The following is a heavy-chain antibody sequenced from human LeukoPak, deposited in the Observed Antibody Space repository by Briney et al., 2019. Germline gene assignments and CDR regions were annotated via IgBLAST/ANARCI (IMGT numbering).Heavy chain of an antibody. CDR1: GESLNGRC. Sequence: SETLSLTCAVFGESLNGRCWTWIRQPPGKGLEWIGEINHLGSPNYNPSFKGRVTISGDSSNRFSLPLASVTATDTALYFCARGHPMQGRSVSRYYYNYYMDVWGNGTTVTVSS. CDR2: INHLGSP. V-gene: IGHV4-34*01. CDR3: ARGHPMQGRSVSRYYYNYYMDV. J-gene: IGHJ6*03. D-gene: IGHD5/OR15-5a*01.